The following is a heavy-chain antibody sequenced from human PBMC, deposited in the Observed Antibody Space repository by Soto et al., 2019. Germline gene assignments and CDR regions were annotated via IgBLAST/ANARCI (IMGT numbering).Heavy chain of an antibody. CDR3: ATTHMVRGVYKYYGMDV. CDR2: IYYSGST. V-gene: IGHV4-59*01. Sequence: PSETLSLTCTVSGGSISSYYWSWIRQPPGKGLEWIGYIYYSGSTNYNPSLKSRVTISVDTSKNQFSLKLSSVTAADTAVYYCATTHMVRGVYKYYGMDVWGQGTTVTVSS. CDR1: GGSISSYY. D-gene: IGHD3-10*01. J-gene: IGHJ6*02.